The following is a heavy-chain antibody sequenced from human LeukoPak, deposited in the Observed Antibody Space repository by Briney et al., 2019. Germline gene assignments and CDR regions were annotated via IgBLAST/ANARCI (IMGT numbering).Heavy chain of an antibody. CDR1: GYRFTSYW. CDR2: IYPGDFDT. CDR3: ARPRGAWYNASDI. J-gene: IGHJ3*02. Sequence: PGESLKISCKGSGYRFTSYWIGWVRQMPGKGLEWVGIIYPGDFDTRYSPSFEGQVTISADKSISTAYLQWTSLKASDSAMYYCARPRGAWYNASDIWGQGTMVTVSS. D-gene: IGHD6-13*01. V-gene: IGHV5-51*01.